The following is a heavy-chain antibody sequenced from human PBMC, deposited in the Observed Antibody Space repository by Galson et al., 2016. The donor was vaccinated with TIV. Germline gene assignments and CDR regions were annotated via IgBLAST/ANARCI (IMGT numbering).Heavy chain of an antibody. J-gene: IGHJ3*02. CDR2: INVGNGNT. CDR3: ARDRLGAKIAFDI. Sequence: SVKVSCKASGYTFTSHTMHWVRQAPGQRLEWMGWINVGNGNTKYVQKFKGRVTITSDTSARIAYMELSTLTSEDTAMYYCARDRLGAKIAFDIWGQGIAVTVSS. D-gene: IGHD5-12*01. CDR1: GYTFTSHT. V-gene: IGHV1-3*01.